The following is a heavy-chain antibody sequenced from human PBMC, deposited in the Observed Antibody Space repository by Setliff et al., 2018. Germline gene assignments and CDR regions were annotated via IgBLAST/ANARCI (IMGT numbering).Heavy chain of an antibody. Sequence: GGSLRLSCTTSGFTFGDYTMTWVRQAPGKGLEWVSSISSSSTYINYADSVKGRFTISRDNAKNSLYLQMNSLRAEDTAVYYCARNPLPHGPEGHFDYWGQGTLVTVSS. CDR1: GFTFGDYT. CDR2: ISSSSTYI. CDR3: ARNPLPHGPEGHFDY. J-gene: IGHJ4*02. V-gene: IGHV3-21*01.